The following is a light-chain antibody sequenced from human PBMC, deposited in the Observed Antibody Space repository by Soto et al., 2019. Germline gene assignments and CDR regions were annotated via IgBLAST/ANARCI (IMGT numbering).Light chain of an antibody. CDR3: QHYNSYSEA. CDR1: QSVSSY. CDR2: DAS. V-gene: IGKV3-11*01. Sequence: PGERATLSCRASQSVSSYLAWYQQKPGQAPRLLIYDASNRATGIPARFSGSGSGTDFTLTISSLQPDDFATYYCQHYNSYSEAFGQGTKVDI. J-gene: IGKJ1*01.